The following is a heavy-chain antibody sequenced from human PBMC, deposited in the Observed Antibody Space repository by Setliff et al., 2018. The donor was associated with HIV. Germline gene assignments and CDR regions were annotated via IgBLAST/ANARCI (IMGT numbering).Heavy chain of an antibody. Sequence: ASVKVSCKASGHTFTSYGISWVRQAPGQGLEWMGWISAYNGNTNYAQKLQGRVTMTTDTSTSTAYMELRGQRSDDTAVYYCARAVYSGWFDPWGQGTLVTVSS. V-gene: IGHV1-18*01. CDR2: ISAYNGNT. CDR3: ARAVYSGWFDP. J-gene: IGHJ5*02. D-gene: IGHD1-26*01. CDR1: GHTFTSYG.